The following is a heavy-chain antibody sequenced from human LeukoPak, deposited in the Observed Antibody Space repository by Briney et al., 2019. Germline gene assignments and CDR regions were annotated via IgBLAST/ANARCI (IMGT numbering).Heavy chain of an antibody. V-gene: IGHV1-18*01. CDR2: ICTYNGNT. Sequence: ASVKVSCKASGYTFTSDGISWVRQAPGQGLEWMGWICTYNGNTNYAQKLQGRVTMTTDTSTSTAYMELRSLRSDDTAVYYCARGARQWLVNYYYYYYMDVWGKGTTVTVSS. D-gene: IGHD6-19*01. J-gene: IGHJ6*03. CDR3: ARGARQWLVNYYYYYYMDV. CDR1: GYTFTSDG.